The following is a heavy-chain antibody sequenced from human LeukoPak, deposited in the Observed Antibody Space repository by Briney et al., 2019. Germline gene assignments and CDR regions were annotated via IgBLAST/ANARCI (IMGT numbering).Heavy chain of an antibody. D-gene: IGHD5-18*01. CDR3: ARAPAMAPPAYFDY. J-gene: IGHJ4*02. Sequence: ASVKVSCKASGHTFTSYGISWVRQAPGQGLEWMGWISAYNGNTNYAQKLQGRVTMTTDTSTSTAYMELRSLRSDDTAVYYCARAPAMAPPAYFDYWGQGTLVTVSS. CDR1: GHTFTSYG. CDR2: ISAYNGNT. V-gene: IGHV1-18*01.